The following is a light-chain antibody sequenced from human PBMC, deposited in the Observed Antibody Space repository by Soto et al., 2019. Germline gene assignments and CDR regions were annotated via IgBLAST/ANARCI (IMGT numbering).Light chain of an antibody. CDR3: QSYDSSLTVV. Sequence: QSALTQPASVSGSPGQSITISCIGSSSDVGGYNYVSWYQHHPGRVPKPMIFEVSDRPSGVSSRFSGSKSGNTAYLTISGLQAEDEAEYFCQSYDSSLTVVFGGGTKVTVL. CDR1: SSDVGGYNY. V-gene: IGLV2-14*01. J-gene: IGLJ2*01. CDR2: EVS.